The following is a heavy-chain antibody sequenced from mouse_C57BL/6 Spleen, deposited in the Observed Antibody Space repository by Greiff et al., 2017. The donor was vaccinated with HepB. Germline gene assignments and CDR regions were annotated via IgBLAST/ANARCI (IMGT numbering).Heavy chain of an antibody. V-gene: IGHV1-64*01. D-gene: IGHD2-3*01. Sequence: QVQLQQPGAELVKPGASVKLSCKASGYTFTSYWMHWVNQRPGQGLEWIGMIHPNSGSTNYNEKFKSKATLTVDKSSSTAYMQLSSLTSEDSAVYYCARRDGLGDAMDYWGQGTSVTVSS. CDR3: ARRDGLGDAMDY. J-gene: IGHJ4*01. CDR2: IHPNSGST. CDR1: GYTFTSYW.